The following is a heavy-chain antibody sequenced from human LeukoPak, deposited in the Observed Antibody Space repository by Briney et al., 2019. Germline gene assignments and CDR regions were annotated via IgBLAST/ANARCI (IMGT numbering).Heavy chain of an antibody. V-gene: IGHV4-4*09. CDR1: GGSISSCY. CDR3: AKTPAHRYYYMDV. CDR2: IYTSGST. Sequence: PSETLSLTCTVSGGSISSCYWSWIRQPPGKGLEWIGYIYTSGSTNYNPSLKSRVTISVDTSKNQFSLKLSSVTAADTAVYYCAKTPAHRYYYMDVWGKGTTVTVSS. J-gene: IGHJ6*03.